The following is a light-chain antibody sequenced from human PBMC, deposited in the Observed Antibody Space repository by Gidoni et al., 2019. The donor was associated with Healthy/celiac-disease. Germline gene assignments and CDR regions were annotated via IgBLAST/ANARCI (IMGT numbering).Light chain of an antibody. J-gene: IGKJ4*01. V-gene: IGKV1-39*01. CDR2: AAS. Sequence: DIQMTQSPSSLSASVGDRVTITCRASQGISIDLEWYQQKPGKAPKRLIYAASSLQSGVPSRFSGSGSGTEFTLTISSLQPEDFATYYCQQSNSNPLTFGGXTKVDIK. CDR3: QQSNSNPLT. CDR1: QGISID.